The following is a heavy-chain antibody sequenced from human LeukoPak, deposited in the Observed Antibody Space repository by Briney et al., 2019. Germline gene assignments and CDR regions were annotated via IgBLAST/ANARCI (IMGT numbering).Heavy chain of an antibody. CDR3: ARDLYGDYSYVDY. J-gene: IGHJ4*02. D-gene: IGHD4-17*01. CDR2: INTRGSGE. Sequence: GGSLRLSCAASGFTFSSYSMNWVRQAPGKGLEWVSSINTRGSGEYYEDSVKGRFTISRDNARNSLYLQMNSLRAEDTAVYYCARDLYGDYSYVDYWGQGTLVTVSS. V-gene: IGHV3-21*01. CDR1: GFTFSSYS.